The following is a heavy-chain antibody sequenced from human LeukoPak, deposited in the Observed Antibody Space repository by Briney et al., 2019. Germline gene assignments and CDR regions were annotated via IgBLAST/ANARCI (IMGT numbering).Heavy chain of an antibody. CDR1: GNSISSGDNY. V-gene: IGHV4-61*02. D-gene: IGHD3-22*01. CDR2: IYTSGST. J-gene: IGHJ4*02. CDR3: ARASYSYDINGWVPFDY. Sequence: PSETLSLTCTVSGNSISSGDNYWSWIRQPAGKGLEWIGRIYTSGSTNYNPSLKSRVTISGDTSKNQFSLRLSSVTAADTAVYYCARASYSYDINGWVPFDYWSQGTLVTVSS.